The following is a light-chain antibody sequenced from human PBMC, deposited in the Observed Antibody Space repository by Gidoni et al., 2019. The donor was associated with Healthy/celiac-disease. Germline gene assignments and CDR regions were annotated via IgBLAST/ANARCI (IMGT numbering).Light chain of an antibody. V-gene: IGKV1-5*01. Sequence: DIQMTQSPSTLSASVGDRVTITCRASQSISSWLAWYQQKPGKAPKLLIYDASSLEMGVPSRFSGSGSGTEFTLTISSLQPEDFATYYCQQYNSYSGTFGQGTKVEIK. CDR1: QSISSW. J-gene: IGKJ1*01. CDR3: QQYNSYSGT. CDR2: DAS.